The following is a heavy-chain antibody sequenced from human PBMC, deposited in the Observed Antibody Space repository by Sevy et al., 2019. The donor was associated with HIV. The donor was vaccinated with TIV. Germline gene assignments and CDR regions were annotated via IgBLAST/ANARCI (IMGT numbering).Heavy chain of an antibody. V-gene: IGHV3-21*01. D-gene: IGHD4-17*01. Sequence: GESLKISCAASGFTFCSYRMNWVRQAPGKGLEWVSSISNSSSYIYYADSVKGRFTISRDNAKNSLYLQMNSLRAEDTAVYYCARDNLADYGGNSAYYYGMDVWGQGTTVTVSS. CDR1: GFTFCSYR. CDR2: ISNSSSYI. CDR3: ARDNLADYGGNSAYYYGMDV. J-gene: IGHJ6*02.